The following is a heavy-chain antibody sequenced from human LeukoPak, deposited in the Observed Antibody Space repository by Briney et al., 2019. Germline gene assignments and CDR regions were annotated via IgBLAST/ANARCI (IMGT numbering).Heavy chain of an antibody. Sequence: ASVKVSCKASGYTFTSYDINWERQAPGQGLEWMGWINPNSGGTNYAQKFQGRVTMTRDTSISTAYMELSRLRSDDTAVYYCARGRGSYYEWFDPWGQGTLVTVSS. V-gene: IGHV1-2*02. D-gene: IGHD1-26*01. CDR3: ARGRGSYYEWFDP. J-gene: IGHJ5*02. CDR2: INPNSGGT. CDR1: GYTFTSYD.